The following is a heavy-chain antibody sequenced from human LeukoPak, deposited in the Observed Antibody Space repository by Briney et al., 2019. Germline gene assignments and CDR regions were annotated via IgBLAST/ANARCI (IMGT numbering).Heavy chain of an antibody. CDR3: ARVVGPSSYDY. V-gene: IGHV3-66*01. J-gene: IGHJ4*02. D-gene: IGHD2-2*01. Sequence: PGGSLRLSCAASGFTVSSNYMSWVRQAPGKGLEWVSVIYSGGSTYYADSVKGRFTISRDNSKNTLYLQMNSLRAEDTAVYYCARVVGPSSYDYWGQGTLVTVSS. CDR1: GFTVSSNY. CDR2: IYSGGST.